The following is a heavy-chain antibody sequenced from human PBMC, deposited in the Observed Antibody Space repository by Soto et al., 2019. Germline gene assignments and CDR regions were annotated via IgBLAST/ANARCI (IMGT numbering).Heavy chain of an antibody. CDR1: GGSFSGYY. Sequence: SETLSLTCAVYGGSFSGYYWSWIRQPPGKGLEWIGEINHSGSTNYNPSLKSRVTISVDTSKNQFSLKLSSVTAADTAVYYCARGNDGGTIFGVVTPKGWFDPWGQGTLVTVSS. V-gene: IGHV4-34*01. J-gene: IGHJ5*02. CDR2: INHSGST. D-gene: IGHD3-3*01. CDR3: ARGNDGGTIFGVVTPKGWFDP.